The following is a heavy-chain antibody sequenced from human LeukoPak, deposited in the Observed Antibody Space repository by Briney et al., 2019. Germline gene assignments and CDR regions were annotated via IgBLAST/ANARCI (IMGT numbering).Heavy chain of an antibody. V-gene: IGHV3-11*01. CDR1: GFTFSDYY. D-gene: IGHD3-10*01. Sequence: GGSLRLSCAASGFTFSDYYMSWIRQAPGKGLEGVSYISSSGSTIYYADSVKGRLTISRDNAKNSLYLQMNSLRAEDTAVYYCAAAMVRGVFDPWGQGTLVTVSS. CDR2: ISSSGSTI. J-gene: IGHJ5*02. CDR3: AAAMVRGVFDP.